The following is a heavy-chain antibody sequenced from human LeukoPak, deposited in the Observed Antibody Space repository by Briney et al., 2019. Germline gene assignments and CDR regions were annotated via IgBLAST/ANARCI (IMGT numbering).Heavy chain of an antibody. Sequence: GGSLRLSCAASGFTFRHYAMTWVRQTPGKGLEWVATISGGGLSTYYADSAKGRLTLSRDHSENTVFLQMNSLRVEDTATYYGGKALYDDSHGRGLENWGQGTLVIVSS. V-gene: IGHV3-23*01. CDR1: GFTFRHYA. CDR2: ISGGGLST. CDR3: GKALYDDSHGRGLEN. D-gene: IGHD3-22*01. J-gene: IGHJ4*02.